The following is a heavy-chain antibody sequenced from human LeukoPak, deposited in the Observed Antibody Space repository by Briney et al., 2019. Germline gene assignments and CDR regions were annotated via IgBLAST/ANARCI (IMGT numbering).Heavy chain of an antibody. Sequence: GGSLRLSCAASGFTFTTYWMSWVRQAPGKGLEWVANIKQDGTEKYYEDSVKGRFTISRDNAKNSLYLQMNSLRAEDTAVYYCAELGITMIGGVWGKGTTVTISS. CDR2: IKQDGTEK. CDR3: AELGITMIGGV. V-gene: IGHV3-7*01. CDR1: GFTFTTYW. D-gene: IGHD3-10*02. J-gene: IGHJ6*04.